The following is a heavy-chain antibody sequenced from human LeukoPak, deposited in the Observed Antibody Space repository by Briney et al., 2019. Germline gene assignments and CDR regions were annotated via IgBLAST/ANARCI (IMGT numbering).Heavy chain of an antibody. D-gene: IGHD3-10*01. CDR2: INHSGST. Sequence: SETLSLTCAVYGGSFSGYYWSWIRQPPGKGLEWIGEINHSGSTNYNPSLKSRVTISVDTSKNQFSLKLSSVTAADTAVYYCAREGFGELLSPEGFDYWGQGTLVTVSS. CDR1: GGSFSGYY. CDR3: AREGFGELLSPEGFDY. J-gene: IGHJ4*02. V-gene: IGHV4-34*01.